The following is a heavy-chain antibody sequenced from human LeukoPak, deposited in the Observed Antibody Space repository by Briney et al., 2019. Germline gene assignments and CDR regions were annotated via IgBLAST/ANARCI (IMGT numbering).Heavy chain of an antibody. J-gene: IGHJ4*02. V-gene: IGHV3-7*05. Sequence: GGSLRLSCAASGFTFSSYWMSWVRQTPGKGLEWVANINQDGSEKYYVDSVKGRFTISRDNAKNSLYLQMNSLRAEDTAVYYCATYCSGGSCFRNWGQGTLVTVSS. CDR1: GFTFSSYW. CDR2: INQDGSEK. D-gene: IGHD2-15*01. CDR3: ATYCSGGSCFRN.